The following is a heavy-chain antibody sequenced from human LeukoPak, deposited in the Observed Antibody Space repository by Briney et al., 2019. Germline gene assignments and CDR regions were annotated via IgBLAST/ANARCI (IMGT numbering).Heavy chain of an antibody. CDR2: INPSGGST. D-gene: IGHD6-19*01. J-gene: IGHJ3*02. Sequence: IINPSGGSTSYAQKFQGRVTMTRDTSTSTVYMELSSLRSEDTAVYYCARDRSSGWPDAFDIWGQGTMVTVSS. V-gene: IGHV1-46*01. CDR3: ARDRSSGWPDAFDI.